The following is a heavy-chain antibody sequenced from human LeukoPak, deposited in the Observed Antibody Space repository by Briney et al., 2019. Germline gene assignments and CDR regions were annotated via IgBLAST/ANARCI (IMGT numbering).Heavy chain of an antibody. CDR2: INSDGSSI. V-gene: IGHV3-74*01. CDR1: GFTFSSYW. CDR3: ARDVEGFGELISPHYFDY. D-gene: IGHD3-10*01. J-gene: IGHJ4*02. Sequence: GGSLRLSCVASGFTFSSYWMHWVRQAPGKGLVWVSRINSDGSSISYADSVKGRFTISRDNAKNSLYLQMNSLRAEDTAVYYCARDVEGFGELISPHYFDYWGQGTLVTVSS.